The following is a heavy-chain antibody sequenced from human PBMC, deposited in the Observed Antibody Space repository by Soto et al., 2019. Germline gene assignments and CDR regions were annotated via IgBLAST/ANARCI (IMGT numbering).Heavy chain of an antibody. D-gene: IGHD3-10*01. CDR2: ITAYNGNT. V-gene: IGHV1-18*01. CDR1: GYTFPSYG. CDR3: ARSYYTSGSYSAFDY. Sequence: ASVKVSCKASGYTFPSYGLTWVRQAPGQGLEWMGWITAYNGNTNYAQKLQGRVTMTTDTSTSTAYMELRSLRSDDTAVYYCARSYYTSGSYSAFDYWGQGPLVTVSS. J-gene: IGHJ4*02.